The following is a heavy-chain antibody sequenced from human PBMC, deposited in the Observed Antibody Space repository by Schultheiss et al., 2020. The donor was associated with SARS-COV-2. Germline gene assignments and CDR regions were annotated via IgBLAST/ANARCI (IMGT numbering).Heavy chain of an antibody. V-gene: IGHV4-39*07. J-gene: IGHJ6*02. CDR2: VSHSGNT. CDR1: GGSISSSSYY. Sequence: SETLSLTCTVSGGSISSSSYYWGWIRQPPGKGLEWIGSVSHSGNTYYNPSLKSRVTMSVDTSKNQFSLKLSSVTAADTAVYYCAYGMDVWGQGTTVTVSS. CDR3: AYGMDV.